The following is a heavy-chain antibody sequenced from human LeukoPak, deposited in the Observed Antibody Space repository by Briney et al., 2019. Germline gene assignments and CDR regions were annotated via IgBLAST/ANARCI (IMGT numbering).Heavy chain of an antibody. D-gene: IGHD3-10*01. V-gene: IGHV3-43*01. Sequence: GGSLRLSCAASGFIFDDYTMHWVRQTPGKGLEWVSLITWEGGTTYYADSVKGRFTISRDNSKNSLYLQMDSLRTEDGALYYCAKGESGSGPTPSYYFDYWGQGTLVTVSS. CDR3: AKGESGSGPTPSYYFDY. CDR1: GFIFDDYT. CDR2: ITWEGGTT. J-gene: IGHJ4*02.